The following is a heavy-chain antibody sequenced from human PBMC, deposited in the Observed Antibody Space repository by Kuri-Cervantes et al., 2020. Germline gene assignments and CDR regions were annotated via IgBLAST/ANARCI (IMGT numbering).Heavy chain of an antibody. Sequence: GGSLRLSCAASGFTFSSYAMSWVRQAPGKGLEWVSAISGSGGSTYYADSVKGRFTISRDNSKNTLYLQMNSLRAEDTAVYYCARNGAYSSSWIYGAFDIWGQGTMVTVSS. CDR3: ARNGAYSSSWIYGAFDI. V-gene: IGHV3-23*01. J-gene: IGHJ3*02. D-gene: IGHD6-13*01. CDR1: GFTFSSYA. CDR2: ISGSGGST.